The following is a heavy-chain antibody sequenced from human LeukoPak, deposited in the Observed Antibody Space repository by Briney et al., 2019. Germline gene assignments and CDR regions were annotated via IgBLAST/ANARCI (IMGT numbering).Heavy chain of an antibody. CDR3: EKEDVVVITIRYFQH. V-gene: IGHV3-30*18. CDR1: RFTMSSYG. D-gene: IGHD3-22*01. J-gene: IGHJ1*01. CDR2: ISYDGSNK. Sequence: PGGSLRLSFGGSRFTMSSYGMHWVRQAPGKGLEWVAVISYDGSNKYYADSVKGRFTISRDNSKNTLYLQMNSLRTEDTAIYYCEKEDVVVITIRYFQHWGQGTLVTVSS.